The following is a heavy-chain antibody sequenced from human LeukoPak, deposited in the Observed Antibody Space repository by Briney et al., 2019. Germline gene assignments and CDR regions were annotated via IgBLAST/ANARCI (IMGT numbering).Heavy chain of an antibody. D-gene: IGHD2-2*01. V-gene: IGHV4-39*07. CDR2: IYYSGST. CDR3: ARARSTSCYGY. J-gene: IGHJ4*02. CDR1: GSSISSSSYY. Sequence: SETLSLTCTVSGSSISSSSYYWGWIRQPPGKGLEWIGSIYYSGSTYYNPSLKSRVTISVDTSKNQFSLKLSSVTAADTAVYYCARARSTSCYGYWGQGTLVTVSS.